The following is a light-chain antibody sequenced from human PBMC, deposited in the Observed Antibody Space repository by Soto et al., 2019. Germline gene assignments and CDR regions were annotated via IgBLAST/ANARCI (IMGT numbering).Light chain of an antibody. J-gene: IGKJ3*01. CDR2: DSF. CDR1: QDIKSY. Sequence: EVVVTQSPATLSLSPGERATLSCRASQDIKSYLAWYQHKPGQPPRLLFYDSFSRATGTPARFSADGSGTDGTLTSSSLEPEDFAVYDGQQRGNWSVFSFGPGTRVELK. CDR3: QQRGNWSVFS. V-gene: IGKV3-11*01.